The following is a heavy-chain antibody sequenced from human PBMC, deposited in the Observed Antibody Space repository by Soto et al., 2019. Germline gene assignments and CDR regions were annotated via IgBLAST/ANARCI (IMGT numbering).Heavy chain of an antibody. CDR3: ARALTVYYPSDY. CDR2: VNNDGTDT. V-gene: IGHV3-74*03. Sequence: QPGGSLRLSCAASGFTFSNYWMYWVRQAPGKGLVWVSRVNNDGTDTTHADSVKGRFTISRDNAENTLYLQMNSLRAEDTAVYYCARALTVYYPSDYWGQGTLVTVSS. J-gene: IGHJ4*02. D-gene: IGHD3-9*01. CDR1: GFTFSNYW.